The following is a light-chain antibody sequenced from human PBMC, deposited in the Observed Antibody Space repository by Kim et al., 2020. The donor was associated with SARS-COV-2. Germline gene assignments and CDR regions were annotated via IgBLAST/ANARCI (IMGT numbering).Light chain of an antibody. J-gene: IGKJ2*01. V-gene: IGKV1-39*01. Sequence: ASVGDRVTIPCLARQSSSSYLNLYQQKPGKAPKRLIYAASSLQSGVPSRCSGSGSGTNFTLTISSLQPEDFATYDCQQSYSTPYTFGQGTKLEI. CDR2: AAS. CDR1: QSSSSY. CDR3: QQSYSTPYT.